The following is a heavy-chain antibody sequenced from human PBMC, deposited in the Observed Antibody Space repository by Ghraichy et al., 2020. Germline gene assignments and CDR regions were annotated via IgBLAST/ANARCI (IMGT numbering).Heavy chain of an antibody. CDR3: AREVGGGGDFWSGRDYYYYYMDV. J-gene: IGHJ6*03. CDR1: GFTFSSYS. D-gene: IGHD3-3*01. CDR2: ISSSSSYI. V-gene: IGHV3-21*01. Sequence: GGSLRLSCAASGFTFSSYSMNWVRQAPGKGLEWVSSISSSSSYIYYADSVKGRFTISRDNAKNSLYLQMNSLRAEDTAVYYCAREVGGGGDFWSGRDYYYYYMDVWGKGTTVTVSS.